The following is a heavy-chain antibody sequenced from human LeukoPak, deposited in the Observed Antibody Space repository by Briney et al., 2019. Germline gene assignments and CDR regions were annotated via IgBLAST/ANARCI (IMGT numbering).Heavy chain of an antibody. V-gene: IGHV3-7*04. D-gene: IGHD1-26*01. CDR2: MKHDGSEE. CDR1: GFSFNGYW. CDR3: AGAKWDLLRPATPAFDY. J-gene: IGHJ4*02. Sequence: GGSLRLSWAASGFSFNGYWMSWVRQAPGRGLEWVANMKHDGSEEDYVDSVKGRFTISRDNAKNSLFLQMNSPRAEDTAVYYCAGAKWDLLRPATPAFDYWGQGTQVTVSS.